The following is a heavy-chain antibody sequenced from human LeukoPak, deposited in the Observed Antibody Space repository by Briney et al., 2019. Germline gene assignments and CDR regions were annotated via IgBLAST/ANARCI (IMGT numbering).Heavy chain of an antibody. V-gene: IGHV1-24*01. J-gene: IGHJ5*02. D-gene: IGHD3-3*01. CDR3: ATLYDFWSGYYTRGNWFDP. Sequence: ASVKVSCKVSGYTLTELSMHWVRQAPGKGLEWMGGFDPEDGETIYAQKFQGRVTMTEDTSTDTAYMELSSLRSEDTAVYYCATLYDFWSGYYTRGNWFDPWGQGTLFTVSS. CDR1: GYTLTELS. CDR2: FDPEDGET.